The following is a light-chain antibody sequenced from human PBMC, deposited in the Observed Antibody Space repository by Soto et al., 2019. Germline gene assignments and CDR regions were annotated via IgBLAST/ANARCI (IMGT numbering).Light chain of an antibody. J-gene: IGKJ2*01. CDR2: GAS. V-gene: IGKV3-15*01. CDR3: QQYDYWPPYT. Sequence: EIVMTQSPATLSVSPGERAIVSCRASQSIRDNLAWYQQTPGRAPRLLIYGASIRATGVPARFSGSGSGIEFTLTISSLQSEDFAVYYCQQYDYWPPYTFGQGTKVEIK. CDR1: QSIRDN.